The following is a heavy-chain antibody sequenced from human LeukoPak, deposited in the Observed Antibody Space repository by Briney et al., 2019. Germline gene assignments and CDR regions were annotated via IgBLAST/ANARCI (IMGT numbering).Heavy chain of an antibody. J-gene: IGHJ3*01. CDR1: GFTVTDYA. Sequence: GGSLRLSCAASGFTVTDYAMTWIRQSPGKGLEWVSSMSDIGPNTYYAHSVKGRFTISRDTSKNTLFLQMNSLRAEDTALYFCARRLSLRFDAFAVWGPGTVVTVSS. CDR3: ARRLSLRFDAFAV. CDR2: MSDIGPNT. D-gene: IGHD3-3*01. V-gene: IGHV3-23*01.